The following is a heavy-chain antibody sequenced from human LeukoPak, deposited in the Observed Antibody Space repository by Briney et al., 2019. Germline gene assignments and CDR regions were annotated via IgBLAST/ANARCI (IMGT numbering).Heavy chain of an antibody. J-gene: IGHJ5*02. V-gene: IGHV3-23*01. Sequence: GGSLRLSCAASGFTFSSYAMSWVRQAPGKGLEWVSAISGSGGSTYYADSVKGRFTTSRDNSKNTLYLQMNSLRAEDTAVYYCAKVLVVVAATLDDYWFDPWGQGTLVTVSS. CDR1: GFTFSSYA. CDR3: AKVLVVVAATLDDYWFDP. CDR2: ISGSGGST. D-gene: IGHD2-15*01.